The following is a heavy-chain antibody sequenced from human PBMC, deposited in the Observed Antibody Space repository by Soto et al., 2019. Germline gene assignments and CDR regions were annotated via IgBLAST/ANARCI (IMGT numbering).Heavy chain of an antibody. CDR2: IKSITDGGTT. V-gene: IGHV3-15*07. CDR3: TTRSAAGSDY. J-gene: IGHJ4*02. Sequence: TGGSLRLSCAASGFTFSNAWMNWVRQAPGKGLEWVGRIKSITDGGTTDYAAPVKGRFTISRDDSKNTLYLQMNSLKTEDTAVYYCTTRSAAGSDYWGQGTLVTVSS. D-gene: IGHD6-13*01. CDR1: GFTFSNAW.